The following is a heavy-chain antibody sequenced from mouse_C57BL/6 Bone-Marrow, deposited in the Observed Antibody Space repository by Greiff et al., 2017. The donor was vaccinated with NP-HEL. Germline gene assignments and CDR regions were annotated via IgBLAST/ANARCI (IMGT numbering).Heavy chain of an antibody. D-gene: IGHD1-1*01. Sequence: QVQLQQSGPELVKPGASVKISCKASGYSFTSYYIHWVKQRPGQGLEWIGWIYPGSGNTNYNEKFKSKATLTVDTSSSTAYMQLSSLTSEDSAVYYCARRNYYPFDYWGQGTTLTVSS. V-gene: IGHV1-66*01. CDR2: IYPGSGNT. CDR1: GYSFTSYY. CDR3: ARRNYYPFDY. J-gene: IGHJ2*01.